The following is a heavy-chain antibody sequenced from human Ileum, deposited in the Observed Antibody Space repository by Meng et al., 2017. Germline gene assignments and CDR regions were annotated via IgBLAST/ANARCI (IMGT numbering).Heavy chain of an antibody. Sequence: ASVKVSCKASGYTFTSYAMHWVRQAPGQRLEWMGWINAGNGNTKYSQKFQGRVTITRDTSASTAYMELSSLRSEDTAVYYCARGYGETRSGNDAFDIWGQGKRVT. J-gene: IGHJ3*02. D-gene: IGHD4-17*01. CDR2: INAGNGNT. CDR1: GYTFTSYA. V-gene: IGHV1-3*01. CDR3: ARGYGETRSGNDAFDI.